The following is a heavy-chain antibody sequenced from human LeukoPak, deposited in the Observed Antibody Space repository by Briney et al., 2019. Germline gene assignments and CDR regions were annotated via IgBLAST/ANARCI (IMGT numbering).Heavy chain of an antibody. J-gene: IGHJ4*02. CDR2: IKQDGSER. Sequence: SGGSLRLSCAASGFTFSRYWMSWVRQAPGKGLEWVASIKQDGSERYYVDSVKGRFTIPSDNAKNSLYLQMNSLRDEDTAVYYCARCAYGEDYFDYWGQGTLVTVSS. V-gene: IGHV3-7*02. CDR1: GFTFSRYW. D-gene: IGHD4-17*01. CDR3: ARCAYGEDYFDY.